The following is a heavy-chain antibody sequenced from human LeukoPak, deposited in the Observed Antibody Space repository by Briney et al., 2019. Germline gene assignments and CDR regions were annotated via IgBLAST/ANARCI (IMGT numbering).Heavy chain of an antibody. CDR2: TYYRYEWYN. CDR3: ARDERAGYFDL. D-gene: IGHD6-19*01. CDR1: GDSVSSNNVG. V-gene: IGHV6-1*01. J-gene: IGHJ2*01. Sequence: SQTLSLTCAISGDSVSSNNVGWSWIRQSPSRGLAWLGRTYYRYEWYNDYAESLKSRIAINPDTSRNQFPLHLNSVTPEDTAVYYCARDERAGYFDLWGRGTLVTVSS.